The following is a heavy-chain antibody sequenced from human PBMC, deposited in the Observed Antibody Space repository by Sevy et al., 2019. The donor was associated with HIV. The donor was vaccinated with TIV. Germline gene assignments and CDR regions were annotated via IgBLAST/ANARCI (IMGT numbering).Heavy chain of an antibody. V-gene: IGHV3-30*02. CDR2: IGYDGSDK. J-gene: IGHJ6*02. CDR3: AKNGGAPYYKYAMDI. D-gene: IGHD2-21*01. CDR1: GFSFSSYG. Sequence: GGSLRLSCAASGFSFSSYGMYWVRQAPGKGLEWVARIGYDGSDKYYGDSVKGRVTISRDNSKKTLYLQMNSLRAEDPAVYYCAKNGGAPYYKYAMDIWGQGTTVTVSS.